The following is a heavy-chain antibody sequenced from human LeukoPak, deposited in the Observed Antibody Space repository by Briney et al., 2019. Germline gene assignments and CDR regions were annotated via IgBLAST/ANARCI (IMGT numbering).Heavy chain of an antibody. CDR1: GGSMIDYF. V-gene: IGHV4-59*01. CDR2: ISNSGTT. D-gene: IGHD4-17*01. J-gene: IGHJ5*02. CDR3: ARVVRGAVTSNYFDP. Sequence: SKTLSLTCTVSGGSMIDYFWTWIRQAPGKELEWIGYISNSGTTDYNPSLKSRVTMSVDTSKNEFSLKLTSVTAADTAMYYCARVVRGAVTSNYFDPWGQGTLVTVSS.